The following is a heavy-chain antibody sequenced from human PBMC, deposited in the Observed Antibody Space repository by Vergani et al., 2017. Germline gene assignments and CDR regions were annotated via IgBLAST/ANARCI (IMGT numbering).Heavy chain of an antibody. CDR3: ARHGSYGSGMSNWFDP. CDR1: GYSFTSYW. D-gene: IGHD3-10*01. J-gene: IGHJ5*02. Sequence: VQLVQSGAEVKKPGASVKVSCKGSGYSFTSYWIGWVRQMPGKALEWMGIIYPGDSDNRYSPSFQGPVTISADKSISTAYLPWSSLKAADTAMYYCARHGSYGSGMSNWFDPWGQGTLVTVSS. CDR2: IYPGDSDN. V-gene: IGHV5-51*01.